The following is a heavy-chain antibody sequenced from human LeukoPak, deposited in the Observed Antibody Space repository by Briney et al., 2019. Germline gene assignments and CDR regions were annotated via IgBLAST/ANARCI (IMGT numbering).Heavy chain of an antibody. Sequence: GGSLRLSCAASGFTFSSYAMSWVRQAPGNGLEWVSAISGSGGSTYYADSVKGRFTTSRDNSKNTLYLQMNSLRAEDTAVYYCAKDVSTMIVVILDAIDIWGQGTMVTVSS. CDR1: GFTFSSYA. CDR3: AKDVSTMIVVILDAIDI. D-gene: IGHD3-22*01. CDR2: ISGSGGST. V-gene: IGHV3-23*01. J-gene: IGHJ3*02.